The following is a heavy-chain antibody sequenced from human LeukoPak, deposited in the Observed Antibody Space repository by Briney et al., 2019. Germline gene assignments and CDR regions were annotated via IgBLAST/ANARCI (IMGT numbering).Heavy chain of an antibody. CDR1: GFSITTSGVG. J-gene: IGHJ4*03. Sequence: SGPTLVQPTQTLTLTCTLSGFSITTSGVGVGWVRQSPGKALEWLAVIYWDDDKHYSPSLRSRVTITKDSSKNQVILTMTNMDPVDTATYYCAHRPPGKISGWDNCYFDTWALGTLVTVSS. CDR2: IYWDDDK. V-gene: IGHV2-5*02. D-gene: IGHD6-19*01. CDR3: AHRPPGKISGWDNCYFDT.